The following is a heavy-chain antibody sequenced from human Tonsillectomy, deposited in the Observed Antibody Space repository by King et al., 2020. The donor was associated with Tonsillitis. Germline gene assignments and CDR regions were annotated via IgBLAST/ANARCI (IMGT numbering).Heavy chain of an antibody. D-gene: IGHD2-2*01. Sequence: QLVQSGAEVKKPGASVKVSCKVSGYTLTELSMHWVRQAPGKGLEWMGGFDPEDGETIYAQKFQGRVTMTEDTSTDTAYMELTSPRSEDTAVYYCATFEVVPADTPEVYYYYGMDVWGQGTTVTVSS. V-gene: IGHV1-24*01. CDR1: GYTLTELS. CDR2: FDPEDGET. CDR3: ATFEVVPADTPEVYYYYGMDV. J-gene: IGHJ6*02.